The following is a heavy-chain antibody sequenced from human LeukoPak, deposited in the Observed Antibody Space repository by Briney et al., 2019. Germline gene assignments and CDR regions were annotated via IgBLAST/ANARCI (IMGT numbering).Heavy chain of an antibody. V-gene: IGHV1-18*01. CDR2: ISAYNGNT. CDR1: GYTFTSYD. J-gene: IGHJ4*02. D-gene: IGHD5-18*01. Sequence: ASVKVSCKASGYTFTSYDINWVRQATGQGLEWMGWISAYNGNTNYAQKLQGRVTMTTDTSTSTAYMELRSLRSDDTAVYYCARGYSYGLSDYWGQGTLVTVSS. CDR3: ARGYSYGLSDY.